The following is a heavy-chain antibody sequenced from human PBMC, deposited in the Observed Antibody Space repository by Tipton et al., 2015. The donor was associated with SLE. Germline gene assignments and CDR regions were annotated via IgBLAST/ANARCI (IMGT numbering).Heavy chain of an antibody. CDR3: ARGGASSIWFDP. J-gene: IGHJ5*02. CDR2: INHSGNT. D-gene: IGHD6-6*01. Sequence: TLSLTCAVYGGSFSGNYWSWIRQSPGKGLEWIGEINHSGNTNYNPSLKSRVTISVDTSKNQFSLKLTSVTAADTAVYYCARGGASSIWFDPWGQGILVTVSS. V-gene: IGHV4-34*01. CDR1: GGSFSGNY.